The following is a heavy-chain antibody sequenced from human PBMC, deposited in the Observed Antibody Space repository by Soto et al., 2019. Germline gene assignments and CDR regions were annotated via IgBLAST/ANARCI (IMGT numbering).Heavy chain of an antibody. Sequence: ASVKVSCKASGYTFTGYYMHWVRQAPGQGLEWMGWINPNSGGTNYAQKFQGWVTMTRDTSISTAYMELSRLRSDDTAVYYCARSYYDILTGSEQDRKNNWFDPWGQGTLVTVSS. V-gene: IGHV1-2*04. CDR3: ARSYYDILTGSEQDRKNNWFDP. D-gene: IGHD3-9*01. CDR2: INPNSGGT. CDR1: GYTFTGYY. J-gene: IGHJ5*02.